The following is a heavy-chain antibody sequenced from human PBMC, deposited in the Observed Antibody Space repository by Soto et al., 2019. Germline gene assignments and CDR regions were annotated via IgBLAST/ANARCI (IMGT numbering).Heavy chain of an antibody. V-gene: IGHV1-46*01. Sequence: QVGLVQSGAEVKRPGASVTLSCRAPGYTLRIPYIHWVRQAPGKGFGWMGIINPSVGTTGYEQRFQGRVTLTRDTSTTTVFMDLSGLTSQDTATYYCARDLLHPGEPNGYCSGGACNFPPGGMDVWGQGTTVTVS. CDR3: ARDLLHPGEPNGYCSGGACNFPPGGMDV. J-gene: IGHJ6*02. CDR2: INPSVGTT. CDR1: GYTLRIPY. D-gene: IGHD2-15*01.